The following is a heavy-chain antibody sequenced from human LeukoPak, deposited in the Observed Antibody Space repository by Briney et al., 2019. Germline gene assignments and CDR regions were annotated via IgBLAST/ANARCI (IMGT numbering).Heavy chain of an antibody. J-gene: IGHJ6*01. D-gene: IGHD3-10*01. CDR2: IDHNGNT. V-gene: IGHV4-34*01. Sequence: NPSETLSLTCAVYGGSFSSYYWSWIRQPPGQGLEWIGEIDHNGNTNYNPSLKSRVTISVDTSKNHFSLRMNSVTAADTAVYYCASEFYYG. CDR1: GGSFSSYY. CDR3: ASEFYYG.